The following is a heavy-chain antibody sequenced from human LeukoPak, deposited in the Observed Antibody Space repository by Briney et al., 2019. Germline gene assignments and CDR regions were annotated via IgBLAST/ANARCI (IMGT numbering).Heavy chain of an antibody. D-gene: IGHD6-13*01. CDR2: INPNSGGT. V-gene: IGHV1-2*02. Sequence: GASAKVSCKASGYTFTGYYMHWGRQAPGQGLEWMGWINPNSGGTNYAQKFQGRVTMTRDTSISTAYMELSRLRSDDTAVYYCARGPYSSSWPVDYWGQGTLVTVSS. CDR3: ARGPYSSSWPVDY. CDR1: GYTFTGYY. J-gene: IGHJ4*02.